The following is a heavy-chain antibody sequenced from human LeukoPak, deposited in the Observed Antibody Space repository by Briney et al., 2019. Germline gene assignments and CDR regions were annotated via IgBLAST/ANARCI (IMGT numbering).Heavy chain of an antibody. CDR1: GGSIDSYY. CDR3: ARGRVYGDFGRFDS. V-gene: IGHV4-59*01. J-gene: IGHJ4*02. Sequence: SETLSLTCTLSGGSIDSYYWSWIRQSPGKGLEWIGYIFYGGSTNYNPSLKSRVTVSVDTSKNQFSLRLNSVTAADTAFYYCARGRVYGDFGRFDSWGQGILVTVPS. D-gene: IGHD2-21*02. CDR2: IFYGGST.